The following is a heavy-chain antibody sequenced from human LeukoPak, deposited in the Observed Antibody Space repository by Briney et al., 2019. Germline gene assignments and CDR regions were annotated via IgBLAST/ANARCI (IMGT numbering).Heavy chain of an antibody. J-gene: IGHJ1*01. CDR1: GYTFTGYY. D-gene: IGHD6-13*01. CDR2: INPNSGGT. Sequence: ASVTVSCKASGYTFTGYYMHWVRQAPGQGLEWMGWINPNSGGTNYAQKFQGWVTMTRDTSISTAYMELSRLRSDDTAVYYCARSAVRSSWYVRGEYFQHWGQGTLVTVSS. V-gene: IGHV1-2*04. CDR3: ARSAVRSSWYVRGEYFQH.